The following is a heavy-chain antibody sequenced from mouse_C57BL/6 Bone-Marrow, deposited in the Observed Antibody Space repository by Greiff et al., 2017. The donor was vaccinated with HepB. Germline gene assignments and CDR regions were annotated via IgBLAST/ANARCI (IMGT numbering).Heavy chain of an antibody. CDR3: ASPPLLRAYAMDY. J-gene: IGHJ4*01. V-gene: IGHV1-81*01. D-gene: IGHD1-2*01. CDR2: IYPRSGNT. Sequence: VQLQQSGAELARPGASVKLSCKASGYTFTSYGISWVKQRTGQGLEWIGEIYPRSGNTYYNEKFKGKATLTADKSSSTAYMELRSLTSEDSAVYFCASPPLLRAYAMDYWGQGTSVTVSS. CDR1: GYTFTSYG.